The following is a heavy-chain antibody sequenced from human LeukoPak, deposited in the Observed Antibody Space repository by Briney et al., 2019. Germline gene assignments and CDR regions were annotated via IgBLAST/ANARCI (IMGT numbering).Heavy chain of an antibody. CDR2: ISGEGVTI. CDR1: EFTFSRYA. V-gene: IGHV3-23*01. J-gene: IGHJ4*02. CDR3: GPREDSTTNAYDY. D-gene: IGHD2/OR15-2a*01. Sequence: GGSLRLSCAASEFTFSRYAMHWVRQAPGKGLEWVSAISGEGVTIYYADSVKGRFTISRDNSKNTLYLQMNSLTAEDTAVYYCGPREDSTTNAYDYWGQGTLVTVSS.